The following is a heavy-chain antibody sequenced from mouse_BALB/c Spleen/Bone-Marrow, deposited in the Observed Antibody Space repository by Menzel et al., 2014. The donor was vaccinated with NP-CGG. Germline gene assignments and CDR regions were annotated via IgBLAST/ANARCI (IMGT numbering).Heavy chain of an antibody. V-gene: IGHV1-37*01. CDR2: INPYNGDT. CDR3: GRNYGSSYAMDY. D-gene: IGHD1-1*01. J-gene: IGHJ4*01. Sequence: EVKLVESGPELVKPGASVKISCKASGYSFTGYFMNWVKQSHGKSLEWIGRINPYNGDTFYNQKFKGKATLTVDKSSSAAHMELLSLTSEDSAVYYCGRNYGSSYAMDYWGQGTSVTVSS. CDR1: GYSFTGYF.